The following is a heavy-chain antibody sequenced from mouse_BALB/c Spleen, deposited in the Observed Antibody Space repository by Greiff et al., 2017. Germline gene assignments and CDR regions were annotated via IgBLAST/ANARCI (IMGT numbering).Heavy chain of an antibody. J-gene: IGHJ4*01. D-gene: IGHD2-14*01. CDR3: ARRYKNNAMDY. V-gene: IGHV5-12-2*01. Sequence: EVQLVESGGGLVQPGGSLKLSCAASGFTFSSYTMSWVRQTPEKRLEWVAYISNGGGSTYYPDTVKGRFTISRDNAKNTLYLQMSSLKSEETADYYGARRYKNNAMDYWGQGTSVTVSS. CDR2: ISNGGGST. CDR1: GFTFSSYT.